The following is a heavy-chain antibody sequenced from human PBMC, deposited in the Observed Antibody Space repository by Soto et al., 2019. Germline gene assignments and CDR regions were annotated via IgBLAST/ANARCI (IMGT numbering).Heavy chain of an antibody. Sequence: KPSETLSLTCTVSGGSVSNGMYYWSWIRQPPGKGLEWIGNVYFTGTTIYNPSLKSRVTMSVDTYKNQFSLKLSSVTAADTAVYYCARGSSSSWSYFDYWGQGTLVTVSS. J-gene: IGHJ4*02. CDR2: VYFTGTT. V-gene: IGHV4-61*01. CDR3: ARGSSSSWSYFDY. D-gene: IGHD6-13*01. CDR1: GGSVSNGMYY.